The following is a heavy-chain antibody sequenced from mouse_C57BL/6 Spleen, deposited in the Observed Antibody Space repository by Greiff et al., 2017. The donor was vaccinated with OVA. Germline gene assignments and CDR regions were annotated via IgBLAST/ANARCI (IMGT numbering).Heavy chain of an antibody. D-gene: IGHD2-10*01. CDR3: ARDRPYYGNYNAMDH. J-gene: IGHJ4*01. V-gene: IGHV5-4*01. CDR1: GFTFSSYA. Sequence: EVMLVESGGGLVKPGGSLKLSCAASGFTFSSYAMSWVRQTPEKRLEWVATISDGGSYTYYPDNVKGRFTISRDNAKNNLYLQMSHLKSEDTAMYYCARDRPYYGNYNAMDHWGQGTSVTVSS. CDR2: ISDGGSYT.